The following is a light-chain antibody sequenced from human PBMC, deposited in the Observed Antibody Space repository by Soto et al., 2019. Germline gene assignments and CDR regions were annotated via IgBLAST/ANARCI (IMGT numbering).Light chain of an antibody. CDR3: QQSYSTPLT. Sequence: DIQMTQSPSSLSASVGDRVTITCRASQSISNYLNWYQQKPGKAPNLLIYAASSLQSGVPSRFSGSGSGTDFTLTISSLQPEDFATYYCQQSYSTPLTFGGGTNVEIK. V-gene: IGKV1-39*01. CDR1: QSISNY. J-gene: IGKJ4*01. CDR2: AAS.